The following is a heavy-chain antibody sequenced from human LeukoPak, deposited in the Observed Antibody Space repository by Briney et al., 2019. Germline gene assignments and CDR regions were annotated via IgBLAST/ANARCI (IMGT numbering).Heavy chain of an antibody. CDR3: ARGRRGGSHSENWFDP. CDR2: INPNSGGT. V-gene: IGHV1-2*02. J-gene: IGHJ5*02. D-gene: IGHD1-26*01. CDR1: GYTFTGYY. Sequence: ASVKVSCKASGYTFTGYYMHWVRQAPGQGLEWMGWINPNSGGTNYAQKFQGRVTMTRDTSISTAYMELSRLRSDDTAVYYCARGRRGGSHSENWFDPWGQGTLVTVSS.